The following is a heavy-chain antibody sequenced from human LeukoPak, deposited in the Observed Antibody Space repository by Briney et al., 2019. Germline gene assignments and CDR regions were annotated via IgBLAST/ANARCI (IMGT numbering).Heavy chain of an antibody. CDR2: IIPIFGTA. D-gene: IGHD3-22*01. CDR3: ARESGTMIVVAHFDY. CDR1: GYTFTSYG. Sequence: GASVKVSCKASGYTFTSYGISWVRQAPGQGLEWMGGIIPIFGTANYAQKFQGRVTITADESTSTAYMELSSLRSEDTAVYYCARESGTMIVVAHFDYWGQGTLVTVSS. V-gene: IGHV1-69*13. J-gene: IGHJ4*02.